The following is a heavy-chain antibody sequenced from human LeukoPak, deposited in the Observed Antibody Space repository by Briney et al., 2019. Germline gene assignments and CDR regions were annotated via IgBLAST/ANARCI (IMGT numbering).Heavy chain of an antibody. CDR1: GFTFDDYG. Sequence: GGSLRLSCAASGFTFDDYGMSWVRQAPRKGLEWVSGINWNGGSTGYADSVKGRFTISRDNAKNSLYLQMNSLRAEDTALYYCARVIDSYYDILTGYSSRAYYFDYWGQGTLVTVSS. V-gene: IGHV3-20*04. D-gene: IGHD3-9*01. J-gene: IGHJ4*02. CDR3: ARVIDSYYDILTGYSSRAYYFDY. CDR2: INWNGGST.